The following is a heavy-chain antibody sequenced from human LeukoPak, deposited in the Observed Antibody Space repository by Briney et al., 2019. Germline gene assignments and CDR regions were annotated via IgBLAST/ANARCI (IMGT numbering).Heavy chain of an antibody. V-gene: IGHV3-23*01. Sequence: GGSLRLSCAASGFTFSGYAMSWVRQAPGKGLEWVSAIIGSGGSTYYADSVKGRFTVSRDNSKNTLFLQMNSLRAEDTAVYYCAKSNSFDYWGQGTLVTVSS. CDR2: IIGSGGST. CDR3: AKSNSFDY. CDR1: GFTFSGYA. J-gene: IGHJ4*02.